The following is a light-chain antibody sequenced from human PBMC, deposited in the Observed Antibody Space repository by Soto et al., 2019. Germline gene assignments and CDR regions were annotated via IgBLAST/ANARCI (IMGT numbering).Light chain of an antibody. CDR2: AAS. CDR3: QQGYSTPIT. CDR1: QSIGNF. J-gene: IGKJ5*01. V-gene: IGKV1-39*01. Sequence: DIQMTQSPSSLSASIGDRVSITCRASQSIGNFLNWYQQKPGKVPKLLIYAASNLQSGVPSRFSGSGSGTDFALTISSLQPEDFATYYCQQGYSTPITFGQGTRLEIK.